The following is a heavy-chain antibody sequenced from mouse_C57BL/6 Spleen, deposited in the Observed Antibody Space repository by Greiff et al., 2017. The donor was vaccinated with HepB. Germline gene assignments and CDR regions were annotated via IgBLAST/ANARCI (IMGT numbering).Heavy chain of an antibody. CDR1: GFTFSSYA. V-gene: IGHV5-4*01. J-gene: IGHJ3*01. Sequence: EVQGVESGGGLVKPGGSLKLSCAASGFTFSSYAMSWVRQTPEKRLEWVATISDGGSYTYYPDNVKGRFTISRDNAKNNLYLQMSHLKSEDTAMYYCARDTNYGSSPFAYWGQGTLVTVSA. CDR3: ARDTNYGSSPFAY. D-gene: IGHD1-1*01. CDR2: ISDGGSYT.